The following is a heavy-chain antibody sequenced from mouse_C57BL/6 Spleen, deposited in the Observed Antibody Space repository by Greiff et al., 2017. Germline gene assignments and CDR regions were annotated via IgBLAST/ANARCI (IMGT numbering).Heavy chain of an antibody. V-gene: IGHV3-6*01. CDR3: AREGAYYSNYGRAMDY. CDR2: ISYDGSN. J-gene: IGHJ4*01. Sequence: ESGPGLVKPSQSLSLTCSVTGYSITSGYYWNWIRQFPGNKLEWMGYISYDGSNNYNPSLKNRISITRDTSRNQFFLKLNSVTTEDTATYYCAREGAYYSNYGRAMDYWGQGTSVTVSS. D-gene: IGHD2-5*01. CDR1: GYSITSGYY.